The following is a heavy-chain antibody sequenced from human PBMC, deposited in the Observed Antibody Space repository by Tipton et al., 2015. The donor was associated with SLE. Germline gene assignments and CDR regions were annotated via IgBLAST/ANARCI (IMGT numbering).Heavy chain of an antibody. J-gene: IGHJ4*02. D-gene: IGHD6-6*01. Sequence: SLRLSCAASGFTFSSYAMHWVRQAPGKGLEWVSGISWNSGSIGYADSVKGRFSISRDNAKNSLYLQMNSLRAEDTALYYCAKDMGPYSSSSGGPDYWGQGTLVTVSS. V-gene: IGHV3-9*01. CDR2: ISWNSGSI. CDR3: AKDMGPYSSSSGGPDY. CDR1: GFTFSSYA.